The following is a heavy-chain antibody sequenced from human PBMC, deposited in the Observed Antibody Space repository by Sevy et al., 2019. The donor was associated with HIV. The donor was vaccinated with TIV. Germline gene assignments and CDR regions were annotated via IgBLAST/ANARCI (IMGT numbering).Heavy chain of an antibody. CDR3: MISRGGPRKYYFDY. D-gene: IGHD3-16*01. Sequence: SETLSLTCAVSGYSISSGYYWGWIRQPPGKGLEWIGSFYHSGSTYYSPSLRSRFTISEDTSKNQFSLKLSSVTAADTAVYYCMISRGGPRKYYFDYWGQGTLVTVSS. CDR1: GYSISSGYY. V-gene: IGHV4-38-2*01. J-gene: IGHJ4*02. CDR2: FYHSGST.